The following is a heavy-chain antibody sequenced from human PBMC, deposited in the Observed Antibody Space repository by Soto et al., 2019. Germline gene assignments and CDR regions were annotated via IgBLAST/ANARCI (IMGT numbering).Heavy chain of an antibody. CDR3: AREGDYYYYGMDV. Sequence: ASVKVSCKASGGTFSSYAISWVRQAPGQGLEWMGGIIPIFGTANYAQKFQGRVTITADESTSTAYMELSSLRSEDTAVYYCAREGDYYYYGMDVWGQVTTVTVSS. CDR2: IIPIFGTA. J-gene: IGHJ6*02. V-gene: IGHV1-69*13. CDR1: GGTFSSYA.